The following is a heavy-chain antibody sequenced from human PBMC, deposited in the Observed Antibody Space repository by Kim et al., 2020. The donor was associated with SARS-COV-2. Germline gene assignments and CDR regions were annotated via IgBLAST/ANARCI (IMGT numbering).Heavy chain of an antibody. V-gene: IGHV1-46*01. CDR2: INPSSGST. J-gene: IGHJ6*02. CDR1: GYTFTSYY. Sequence: ASVKVSCKASGYTFTSYYIHWVRQAPGQGLEWMGLINPSSGSTTYAQKFQGRVTMTRDTSTSTVYMELSSLRSEDTAVYYCARRGVSSGYYYYSMDVWGQGTTVTVS. D-gene: IGHD3-22*01. CDR3: ARRGVSSGYYYYSMDV.